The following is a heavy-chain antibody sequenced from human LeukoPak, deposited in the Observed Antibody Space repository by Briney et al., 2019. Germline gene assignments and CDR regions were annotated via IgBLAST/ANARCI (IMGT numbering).Heavy chain of an antibody. Sequence: APEKISCTASGYTFTSYGISWGREAPGQGVEWMGGICTYNSNTNYAQKCPGRVTLTTNTPTSTPLTEMRRPRDEDTAPYYCDRDALYSGSYYGKYFQHWGQGKLVIVSA. J-gene: IGHJ1*01. CDR3: DRDALYSGSYYGKYFQH. CDR2: ICTYNSNT. D-gene: IGHD1-26*01. CDR1: GYTFTSYG. V-gene: IGHV1-18*01.